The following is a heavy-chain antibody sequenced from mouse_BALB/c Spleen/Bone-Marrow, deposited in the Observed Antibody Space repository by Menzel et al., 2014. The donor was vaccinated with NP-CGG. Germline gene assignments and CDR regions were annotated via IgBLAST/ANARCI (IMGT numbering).Heavy chain of an antibody. Sequence: EVQGVESGAELVKPGASVKLSCTASGFNIXDTYIHWVMQRPEQGLAWIGRIDPASGDTKFDPKFQGKATITADTSSNTAYLQVTSLTSEDTAVYYCARVNPWYFDVWGAGTTVTVSS. J-gene: IGHJ1*01. CDR3: ARVNPWYFDV. CDR1: GFNIXDTY. CDR2: IDPASGDT. D-gene: IGHD2-2*01. V-gene: IGHV14-3*02.